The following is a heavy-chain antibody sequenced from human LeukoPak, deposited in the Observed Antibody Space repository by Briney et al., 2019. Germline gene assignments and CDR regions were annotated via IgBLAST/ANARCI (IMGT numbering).Heavy chain of an antibody. CDR2: ISAYNGST. V-gene: IGHV1-18*01. Sequence: ASVKVSCKASGYTFTSYGISRVRQAPGQGLEWMGWISAYNGSTNYAQKLQGRVTMTTDTSTSTAYMELRSLRSDDTAVYYCARAHTYYYDSSGYYTDYWGQGTLVTVSS. CDR3: ARAHTYYYDSSGYYTDY. J-gene: IGHJ4*02. CDR1: GYTFTSYG. D-gene: IGHD3-22*01.